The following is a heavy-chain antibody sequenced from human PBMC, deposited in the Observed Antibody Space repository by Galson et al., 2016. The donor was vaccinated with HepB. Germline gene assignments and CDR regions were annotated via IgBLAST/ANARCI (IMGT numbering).Heavy chain of an antibody. Sequence: SLRLSCAASGLTFPNYAMNWVRQAPGKGLEWVSGISGSGSKTYYADSVKGRFTISRDKYKNTLFLQMNSLRSDDTAVYYCAKDTPLIPAAMRGRDYQYGMDVWGQGTTVIVSS. CDR1: GLTFPNYA. CDR3: AKDTPLIPAAMRGRDYQYGMDV. D-gene: IGHD2-2*01. J-gene: IGHJ6*02. V-gene: IGHV3-23*01. CDR2: ISGSGSKT.